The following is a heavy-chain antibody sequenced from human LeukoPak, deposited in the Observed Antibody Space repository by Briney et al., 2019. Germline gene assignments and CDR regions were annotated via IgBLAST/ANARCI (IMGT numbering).Heavy chain of an antibody. CDR3: AKDRFWSGFHAFDI. D-gene: IGHD3-3*01. CDR2: ISSSGSSGSTK. Sequence: GGSLRLSCAAPGFTLSRYEMKWVRQTPGKGLEWISYISSSGSSGSTKSYADSVKGRFTISRDNAKNSLYLQMNSLRAEDTAVYYCAKDRFWSGFHAFDIWGQGTMVTVSS. CDR1: GFTLSRYE. J-gene: IGHJ3*02. V-gene: IGHV3-48*03.